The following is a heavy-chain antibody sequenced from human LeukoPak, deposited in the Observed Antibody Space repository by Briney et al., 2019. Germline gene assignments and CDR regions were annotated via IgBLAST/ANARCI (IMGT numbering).Heavy chain of an antibody. CDR2: IYYSGST. V-gene: IGHV4-61*08. Sequence: SETLSLTCTVSGGSISSGGYYWSWIRQPPGKGLEWIGYIYYSGSTNYNPSLKSRVTISVDTSKNQFSLKLSSVTAADTAVYYCARVVVATPSYYYYYMDVWGKGTTVTVSS. CDR3: ARVVVATPSYYYYYMDV. CDR1: GGSISSGGYY. J-gene: IGHJ6*03. D-gene: IGHD2-15*01.